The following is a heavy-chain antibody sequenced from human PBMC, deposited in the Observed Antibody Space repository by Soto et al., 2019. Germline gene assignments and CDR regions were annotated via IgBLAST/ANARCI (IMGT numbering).Heavy chain of an antibody. J-gene: IGHJ4*02. D-gene: IGHD3-22*01. Sequence: GASVKVSCKASGYTFSKYYVHWVRQAPGQGLEWMGIINPSGGSTSYAQKFQGRVTMTRDTSTSTVYMELSSLRSEDTAVYYCARDYYDSSGYYSFDYWGQGTLVTVSS. CDR1: GYTFSKYY. CDR2: INPSGGST. V-gene: IGHV1-46*01. CDR3: ARDYYDSSGYYSFDY.